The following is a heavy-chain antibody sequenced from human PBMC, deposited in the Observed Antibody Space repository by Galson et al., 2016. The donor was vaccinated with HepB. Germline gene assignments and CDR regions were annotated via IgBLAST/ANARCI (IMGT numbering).Heavy chain of an antibody. D-gene: IGHD2-15*01. CDR1: GVTFSTYA. CDR3: ADLGQCSGGSCYPYY. J-gene: IGHJ4*02. CDR2: ISDSGDDT. V-gene: IGHV3-23*01. Sequence: SLRLSCAASGVTFSTYAMTWVRQAPGKGLAWVSVISDSGDDTYYADSVKGRFTVSRDNTKNTLFLQMNSLRVEDTAVYYCADLGQCSGGSCYPYYWGQGTLVTVSS.